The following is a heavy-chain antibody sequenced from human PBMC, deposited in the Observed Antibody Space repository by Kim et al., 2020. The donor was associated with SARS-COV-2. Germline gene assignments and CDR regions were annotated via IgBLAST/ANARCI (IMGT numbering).Heavy chain of an antibody. CDR3: AKDHGIKIVVVPAGAY. CDR1: GFTFSSYA. V-gene: IGHV3-23*01. J-gene: IGHJ4*02. D-gene: IGHD2-2*01. Sequence: GGSLRLSCAASGFTFSSYAMSWVRQAPGKGLEWVSAISGSGGSTYYADSVKGRFTISRDNSKNTLYLQMNSLRAEDTAVYYCAKDHGIKIVVVPAGAYWGQGTLVTVSS. CDR2: ISGSGGST.